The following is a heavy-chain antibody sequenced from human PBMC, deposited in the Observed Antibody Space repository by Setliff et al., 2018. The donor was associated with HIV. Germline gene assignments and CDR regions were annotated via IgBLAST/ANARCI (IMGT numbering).Heavy chain of an antibody. CDR3: ARDVTVRLSVEYYFDY. V-gene: IGHV3-30*04. J-gene: IGHJ4*02. CDR2: ISIYAGSEK. D-gene: IGHD2-15*01. CDR1: GFTFTTYA. Sequence: GGSLRLSCAASGFTFTTYAMHWVRQAPGKGLEWVAVISIYAGSEKYYADSVKGRFTISRDNSKNMLYLEMNSLRAEDTAIYYCARDVTVRLSVEYYFDYWGQGTLVTVSS.